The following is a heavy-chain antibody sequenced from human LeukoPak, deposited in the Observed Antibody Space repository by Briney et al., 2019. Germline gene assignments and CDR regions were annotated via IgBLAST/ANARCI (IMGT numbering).Heavy chain of an antibody. CDR2: IYSNGST. J-gene: IGHJ4*02. Sequence: SETLSLTCSVSGGSAMSYYWSWIRQPPGKGLEWLGYIYSNGSTNFHPSLKSRLTISVDTSKNQISLKLTSVTVADTAVYYCARSGGGYTATILGYFFDYWGQGALVTVSS. D-gene: IGHD5-18*01. CDR3: ARSGGGYTATILGYFFDY. CDR1: GGSAMSYY. V-gene: IGHV4-59*02.